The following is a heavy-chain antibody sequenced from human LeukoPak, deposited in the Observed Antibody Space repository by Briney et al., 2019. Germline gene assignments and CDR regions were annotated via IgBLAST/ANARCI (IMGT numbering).Heavy chain of an antibody. CDR2: MSFDGTHI. CDR1: GFTFSSYA. Sequence: GGSLRLSCAASGFTFSSYAMHWVRQAPGKGLEWVAVMSFDGTHIYYADSVKGRFTISRDNSKNTLYLQMNSLRAEDTAVYYCARCSGYGMDVWGQGTTVTVSS. CDR3: ARCSGYGMDV. J-gene: IGHJ6*02. V-gene: IGHV3-30-3*01. D-gene: IGHD3-10*02.